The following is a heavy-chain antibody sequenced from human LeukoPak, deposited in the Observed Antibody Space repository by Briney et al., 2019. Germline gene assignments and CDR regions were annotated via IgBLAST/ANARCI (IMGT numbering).Heavy chain of an antibody. CDR2: ISASGSNT. J-gene: IGHJ4*02. CDR1: GFIFGNYA. Sequence: PGGSLRLSCAASGFIFGNYAMAWVRQAPGKGLEWVSGISASGSNTYYAGSVRGRFTVSRDNSKSTLFLQINSLRAEDTAVYYCATETGDSPDYWGQGTLVTVSS. D-gene: IGHD2-21*01. CDR3: ATETGDSPDY. V-gene: IGHV3-23*01.